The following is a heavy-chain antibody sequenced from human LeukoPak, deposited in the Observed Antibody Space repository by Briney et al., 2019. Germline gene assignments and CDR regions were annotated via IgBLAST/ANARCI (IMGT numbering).Heavy chain of an antibody. CDR1: GFTFSSYS. J-gene: IGHJ3*02. CDR2: ISSSSSYI. V-gene: IGHV3-21*01. Sequence: GGSLRLSCAASGFTFSSYSMNWVRQAPGKGLEWVSSISSSSSYIYYADSVKGRFTISRENAKNSLYLQMNSLRAEDTAVYYCARVGFRCSGGSCSGRAFDIWGQGTMVTVSS. D-gene: IGHD2-15*01. CDR3: ARVGFRCSGGSCSGRAFDI.